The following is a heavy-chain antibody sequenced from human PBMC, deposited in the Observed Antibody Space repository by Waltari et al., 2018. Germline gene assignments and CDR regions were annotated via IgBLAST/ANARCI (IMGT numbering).Heavy chain of an antibody. V-gene: IGHV3-48*03. CDR1: GFTFSSYA. D-gene: IGHD3-22*01. CDR2: ISSIGSTI. Sequence: EVQLLESGGGLVQPGGSLRLSCAASGFTFSSYAMSWVRQAPGKGLEWVSYISSIGSTIYYADSVKGRFTISRDNAKNSLYLQMNSLRAEDTAVYYCARDLQPPYYYDSSGYSAGRGQGTLVTVSS. CDR3: ARDLQPPYYYDSSGYSAG. J-gene: IGHJ4*02.